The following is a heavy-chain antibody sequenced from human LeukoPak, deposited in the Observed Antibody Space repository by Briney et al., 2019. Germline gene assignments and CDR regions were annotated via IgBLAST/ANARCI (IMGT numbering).Heavy chain of an antibody. CDR3: AKRITVVARDAFDF. V-gene: IGHV3-23*01. D-gene: IGHD1-14*01. Sequence: PGRSLRLSCEASGFTFSSYGMHWVRQAPGKGLEWVSSISGSGGSTFYADSVKGRFTISRDNSKNTLYLQMNSLRAEDTAIYYCAKRITVVARDAFDFWGQGTMVTVSS. CDR1: GFTFSSYG. J-gene: IGHJ3*01. CDR2: ISGSGGST.